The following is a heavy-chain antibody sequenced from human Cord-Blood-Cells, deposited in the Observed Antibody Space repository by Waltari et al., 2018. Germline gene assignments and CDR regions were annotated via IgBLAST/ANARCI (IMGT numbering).Heavy chain of an antibody. D-gene: IGHD1-1*01. Sequence: GKGLEWVGRIRSKANSYATAYAASVKGRFTISRDDSKNTAYLQMNSLKTEDTAVYYCTKTLDWSHLSFSDYFDYWGQGTLVTVSS. CDR3: TKTLDWSHLSFSDYFDY. J-gene: IGHJ4*02. CDR2: IRSKANSYAT. V-gene: IGHV3-73*01.